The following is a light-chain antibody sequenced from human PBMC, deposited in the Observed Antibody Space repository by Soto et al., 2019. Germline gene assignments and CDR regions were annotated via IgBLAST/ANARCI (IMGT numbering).Light chain of an antibody. CDR3: CSYAGSSTYV. Sequence: QSVLTPPASGSGSPGQSITIACTGTSSDVGSYNLVSWYQQRPGKAPKLMIYEVSKRPSGVSNRFSGSKSGNTASLTISGLQAEDEADYYCCSYAGSSTYVFGTGTKVTVL. J-gene: IGLJ1*01. CDR1: SSDVGSYNL. V-gene: IGLV2-23*02. CDR2: EVS.